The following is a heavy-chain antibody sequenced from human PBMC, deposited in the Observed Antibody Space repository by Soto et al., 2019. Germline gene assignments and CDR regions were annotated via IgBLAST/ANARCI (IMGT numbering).Heavy chain of an antibody. V-gene: IGHV1-69*12. CDR1: GGTFSSYA. J-gene: IGHJ4*02. Sequence: QVQLVQSGAEVKKPGSSVKVSCKASGGTFSSYAISWVRQAPGQGLEWMGGIIPIFGTANYAQKFQGRVTLTADESTSTAYMEMSSLRSEDTAVYYCASFFYSGYDHAPDYWGQGTLVTVSS. CDR2: IIPIFGTA. D-gene: IGHD5-12*01. CDR3: ASFFYSGYDHAPDY.